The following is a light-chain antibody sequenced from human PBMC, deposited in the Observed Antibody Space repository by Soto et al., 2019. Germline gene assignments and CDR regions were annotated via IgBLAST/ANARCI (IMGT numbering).Light chain of an antibody. V-gene: IGKV1-39*01. Sequence: DIQMTQSPSSLSASVGYRVTITCRASQSISSYLNWYQQKPGKAPRLLIYAASSLQSGVPSRFSGSGSGTDFTLTISSLQPEDFATYYCPQSYSTLWTFGQGTKVDIK. CDR1: QSISSY. CDR3: PQSYSTLWT. CDR2: AAS. J-gene: IGKJ1*01.